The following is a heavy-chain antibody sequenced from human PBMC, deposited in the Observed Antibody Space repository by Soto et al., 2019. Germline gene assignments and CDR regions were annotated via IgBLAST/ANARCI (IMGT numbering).Heavy chain of an antibody. V-gene: IGHV3-9*01. CDR3: AKDTTREWLLLTYSPQSDFDY. D-gene: IGHD3-3*01. J-gene: IGHJ4*02. Sequence: HPGGSLRLSCAASGFTFDDYAMHWVRQAPGKGLEWVSGISWNSGSIGYADSVKGRFTISRDNAKNSLYLQMNSLRAEDTALYYCAKDTTREWLLLTYSPQSDFDYWGQGTLVTVSS. CDR2: ISWNSGSI. CDR1: GFTFDDYA.